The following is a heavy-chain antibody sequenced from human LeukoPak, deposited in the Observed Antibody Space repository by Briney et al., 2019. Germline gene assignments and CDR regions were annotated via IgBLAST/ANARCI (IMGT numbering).Heavy chain of an antibody. CDR2: ISDSSSYI. CDR1: GFTFSAYR. D-gene: IGHD6-19*01. V-gene: IGHV3-21*01. Sequence: GGSLRLSCAASGFTFSAYRFNWVRQAPGKGLEWVSSISDSSSYIYYADSVKGRFTISRDNAKNSLYLQMNSLRAEDTALYYCARALNPYSSGRSYDAFDIWGQGTMVTVSS. J-gene: IGHJ3*02. CDR3: ARALNPYSSGRSYDAFDI.